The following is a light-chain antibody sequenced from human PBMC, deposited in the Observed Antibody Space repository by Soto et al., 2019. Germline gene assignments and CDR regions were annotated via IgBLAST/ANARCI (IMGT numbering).Light chain of an antibody. CDR1: NSDVGSYNR. V-gene: IGLV2-14*01. CDR3: NSYTTSETYV. J-gene: IGLJ1*01. CDR2: DVN. Sequence: QSVLTQPASVSGSPGQSITISCTGTNSDVGSYNRVSWYQQPPGTAPKLIIFDVNNRPPGVSYRFSGSKSGNTAYLTISGLQAEDEADYYCNSYTTSETYVFGTGTKLTVL.